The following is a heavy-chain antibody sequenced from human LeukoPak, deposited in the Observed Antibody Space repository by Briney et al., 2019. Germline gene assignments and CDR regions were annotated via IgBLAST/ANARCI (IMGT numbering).Heavy chain of an antibody. V-gene: IGHV4-39*07. Sequence: SETLSLTCTVSGGSISSSSYYWGWIRQPPGKGLEWIGSIYYSGSTYYNPSLKSRVTISVDTSKNQFSLKLSSVTAADTAVYYCARVPREVRGVQGGGYFDYWGQGTLVTVSS. J-gene: IGHJ4*02. CDR3: ARVPREVRGVQGGGYFDY. CDR1: GGSISSSSYY. D-gene: IGHD3-10*01. CDR2: IYYSGST.